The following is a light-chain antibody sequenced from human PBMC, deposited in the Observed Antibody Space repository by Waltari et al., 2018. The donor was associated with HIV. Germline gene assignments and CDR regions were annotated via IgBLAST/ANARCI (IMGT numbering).Light chain of an antibody. V-gene: IGKV1-12*01. Sequence: DIQMTQSPSSVSASVGDTVTITCRASQGVSAWGAWYRKKPGKAPSVLMCAASNLQDGVPSPLSGSGAWTDFTLTIPSLQPEDFATYHWQQAGNFPYTFGQGTKVEMK. CDR2: AAS. CDR1: QGVSAW. CDR3: QQAGNFPYT. J-gene: IGKJ2*01.